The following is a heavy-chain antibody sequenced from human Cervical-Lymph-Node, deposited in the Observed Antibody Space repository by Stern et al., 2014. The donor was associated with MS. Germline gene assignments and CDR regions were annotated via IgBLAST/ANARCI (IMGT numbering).Heavy chain of an antibody. CDR2: LYYSGST. Sequence: QVQLQESGPGLVKPSQTLSLTCTVSGGSISSGGYYWSWIRQHPGKGLEWIGYLYYSGSTYYNPSLKSRVTISVDTSKNQFSLKLSSVTAADTAVYYCARDGYYDSSGYYHQSDYWGQGTLVTVSS. D-gene: IGHD3-22*01. J-gene: IGHJ4*02. V-gene: IGHV4-31*03. CDR3: ARDGYYDSSGYYHQSDY. CDR1: GGSISSGGYY.